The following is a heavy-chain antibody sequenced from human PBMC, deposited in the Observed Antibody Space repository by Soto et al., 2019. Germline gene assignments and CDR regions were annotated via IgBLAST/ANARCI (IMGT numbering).Heavy chain of an antibody. D-gene: IGHD2-21*02. CDR3: ARGVVVVTAIPYYFDY. Sequence: SVKVSCKASGGTFSSYAISWVRQAPGQGLEWMGGIVPIFGTANYAQKFQGRVTITADESTSTAYMELSSLRSEDTAVYYCARGVVVVTAIPYYFDYWGQGTLVTVSS. CDR2: IVPIFGTA. J-gene: IGHJ4*02. V-gene: IGHV1-69*13. CDR1: GGTFSSYA.